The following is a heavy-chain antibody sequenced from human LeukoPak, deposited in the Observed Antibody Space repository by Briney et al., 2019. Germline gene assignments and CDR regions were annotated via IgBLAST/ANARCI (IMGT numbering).Heavy chain of an antibody. CDR2: ISGSGGST. CDR1: GFPFSSYA. V-gene: IGHV3-23*01. CDR3: AKDSGGATTGSFDY. J-gene: IGHJ4*02. Sequence: GGSLRLSCAASGFPFSSYAMSWVRQAPGKGLEWVSAISGSGGSTYYADSVKGRFTISRDNSKNTLYLQMNSLRAEDTAVYYCAKDSGGATTGSFDYWGQGTLVTVSS. D-gene: IGHD1-26*01.